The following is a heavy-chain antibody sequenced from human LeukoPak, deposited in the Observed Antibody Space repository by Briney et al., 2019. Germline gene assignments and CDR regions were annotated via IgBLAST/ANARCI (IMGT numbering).Heavy chain of an antibody. J-gene: IGHJ6*04. V-gene: IGHV4-61*01. CDR2: IYYSGST. Sequence: SETLSLTCTVSGVSVSSGSYYWTWIRQPPGKGLEWIGYIYYSGSTNYNPSLKSRVIISVDTSKNQFSLKLSSVTAADTAVYYCARAIRMVRGVIPFYYGMDVWGKGTTVTVSS. CDR1: GVSVSSGSYY. D-gene: IGHD3-10*01. CDR3: ARAIRMVRGVIPFYYGMDV.